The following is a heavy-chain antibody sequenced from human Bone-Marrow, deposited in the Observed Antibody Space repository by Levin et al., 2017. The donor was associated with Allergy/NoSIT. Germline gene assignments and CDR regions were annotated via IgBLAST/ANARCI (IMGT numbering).Heavy chain of an antibody. J-gene: IGHJ4*02. V-gene: IGHV3-53*01. CDR1: GFTVSSNY. D-gene: IGHD3-10*01. Sequence: GGSLRLSCAASGFTVSSNYMSWVRQAPGKGPEWVSVIFSGGSTYYADSVKGRFTISRDNSKNTLYLQMNSLRAEDTAVYYCARGWFGELLSHWGQGTLVTVSS. CDR3: ARGWFGELLSH. CDR2: IFSGGST.